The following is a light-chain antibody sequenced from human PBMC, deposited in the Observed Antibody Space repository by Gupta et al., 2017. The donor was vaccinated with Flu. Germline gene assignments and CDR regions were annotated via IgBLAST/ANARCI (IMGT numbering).Light chain of an antibody. CDR2: DAS. V-gene: IGKV3-11*01. CDR1: QSVGSY. J-gene: IGKJ4*01. CDR3: QQRSNCPPSLT. Sequence: EIVLTQSPATLSLSPGERATLSCRASQSVGSYLAWYRQKPGQAPRLLIYDASNRATGIPARFSGSGSGTDFTLTISSLEPEDFATYYCQQRSNCPPSLTFGGETKVEIK.